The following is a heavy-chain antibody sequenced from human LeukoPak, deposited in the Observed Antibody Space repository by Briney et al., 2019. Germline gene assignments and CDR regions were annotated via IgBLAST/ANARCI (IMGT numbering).Heavy chain of an antibody. Sequence: SETLSLTCTVSGGSISSYYWSWIRQPPGKGLEWIGYIYYSGSTNYNPSLTSRVTISVDTSKNQFSLKLSSVTAADTAVYYCARVGANSYGLDVWGKGTTVTVSS. V-gene: IGHV4-59*01. CDR1: GGSISSYY. CDR3: ARVGANSYGLDV. J-gene: IGHJ6*04. CDR2: IYYSGST. D-gene: IGHD4/OR15-4a*01.